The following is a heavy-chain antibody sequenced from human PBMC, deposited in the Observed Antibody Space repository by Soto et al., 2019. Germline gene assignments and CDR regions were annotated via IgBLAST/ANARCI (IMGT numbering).Heavy chain of an antibody. CDR2: ISGYTGNT. D-gene: IGHD2-8*01. CDR3: ARDCANGVCYPDY. CDR1: GYPFTSHD. J-gene: IGHJ4*02. Sequence: QVQLVQSGAEVKKPGASVKVSCMVSGYPFTSHDICWVRQAPGQGLEWMGLISGYTGNTNYAQKFQDRVTMTTDTSTGTAYMELRSLKSGDTAVYYCARDCANGVCYPDYWGQGTLVTVSS. V-gene: IGHV1-18*04.